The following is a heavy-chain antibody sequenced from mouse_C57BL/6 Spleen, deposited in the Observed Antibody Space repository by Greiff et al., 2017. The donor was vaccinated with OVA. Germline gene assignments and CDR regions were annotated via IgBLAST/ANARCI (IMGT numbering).Heavy chain of an antibody. J-gene: IGHJ3*01. CDR2: IRSKSNNYAT. CDR3: VRQAYDYGGFAY. CDR1: GFSFNTYA. D-gene: IGHD2-4*01. V-gene: IGHV10-1*01. Sequence: EVMLVESGGGLVQPKGSLKLSCAASGFSFNTYAMNWVRQAPGTGLEWVARIRSKSNNYATYYADSVKDRFTISRDDSESMLYLQMNNLKTEDTAMYYCVRQAYDYGGFAYWGQGTLVTVSA.